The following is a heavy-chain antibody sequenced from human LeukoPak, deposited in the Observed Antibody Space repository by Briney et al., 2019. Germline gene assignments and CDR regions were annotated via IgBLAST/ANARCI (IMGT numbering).Heavy chain of an antibody. CDR1: GFNFGSNY. CDR3: TSGRQWLAFDY. D-gene: IGHD6-19*01. V-gene: IGHV3-66*01. J-gene: IGHJ4*02. Sequence: GGSLRLSCAASGFNFGSNYMNWVRQAPGKGLEWVSIIYSGGTTYYADSVKGRFTISRDNSKNTLYLQMNSLRAEDTAVYYCTSGRQWLAFDYWGQGTLVTVSS. CDR2: IYSGGTT.